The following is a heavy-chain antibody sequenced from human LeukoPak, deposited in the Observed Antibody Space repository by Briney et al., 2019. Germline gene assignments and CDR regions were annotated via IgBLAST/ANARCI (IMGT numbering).Heavy chain of an antibody. J-gene: IGHJ4*02. CDR1: GFTFSSYG. Sequence: GGSLRLSCAASGFTFSSYGMHWVRQAPGKGLEWVAFIRYDGSNKYYADSVKGRFTISRDNSKNTLYLQMNSLRAEDTAVYYCAKGNYYGSGSYYKAPYYFDYWGQGTLVTVSS. D-gene: IGHD3-10*01. V-gene: IGHV3-30*02. CDR3: AKGNYYGSGSYYKAPYYFDY. CDR2: IRYDGSNK.